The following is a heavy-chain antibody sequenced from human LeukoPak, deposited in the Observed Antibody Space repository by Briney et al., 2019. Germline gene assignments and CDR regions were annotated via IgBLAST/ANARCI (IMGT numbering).Heavy chain of an antibody. Sequence: PSETLSLTCTVSGGSISSSSYYWGWIRQPPGKGLEWIGSIYYSGSTYYNPSLKSRVTISVDTSKNQFSLKLSSVTAADTAVYYCARDGVVVPAAPDCWGQGTLVTVSS. CDR2: IYYSGST. CDR3: ARDGVVVPAAPDC. D-gene: IGHD2-2*01. CDR1: GGSISSSSYY. V-gene: IGHV4-39*02. J-gene: IGHJ4*02.